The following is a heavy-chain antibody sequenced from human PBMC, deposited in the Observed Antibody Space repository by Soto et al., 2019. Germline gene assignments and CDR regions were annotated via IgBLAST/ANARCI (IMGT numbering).Heavy chain of an antibody. V-gene: IGHV4-34*01. CDR1: GESFSDYN. CDR3: ARVSIVVVPAAIIRYYYYGMDV. J-gene: IGHJ6*02. D-gene: IGHD2-2*02. CDR2: INHRGST. Sequence: PSETLSLTCPVYGESFSDYNWRRIRQPPGKGLERIGKINHRGSTNHNSSLKSRVTISVDTSKNQFSLKLSSVTAADTAVYYCARVSIVVVPAAIIRYYYYGMDVWGQGTTVTVSS.